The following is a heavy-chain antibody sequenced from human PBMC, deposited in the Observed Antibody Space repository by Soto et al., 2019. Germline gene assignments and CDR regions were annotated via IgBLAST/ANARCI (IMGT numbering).Heavy chain of an antibody. CDR3: AKDNDLDRDGPFDY. CDR2: ISWNSGDI. D-gene: IGHD2-2*03. Sequence: EVQLVESGGGSVKPGRSLRLSCAASGFSFDDYGMHWVRQGPGKGLEGVSGISWNSGDIYYADSVKGRFTISRDNAKRSLYLQMNSLRTEDTALYYCAKDNDLDRDGPFDYWGQGILVTVSS. CDR1: GFSFDDYG. J-gene: IGHJ4*02. V-gene: IGHV3-9*01.